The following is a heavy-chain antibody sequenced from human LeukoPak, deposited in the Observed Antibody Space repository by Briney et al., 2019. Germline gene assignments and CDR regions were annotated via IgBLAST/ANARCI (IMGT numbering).Heavy chain of an antibody. D-gene: IGHD2-2*01. CDR2: IYTSGST. CDR3: AEGLGIYFSSNRFYGGALYY. V-gene: IGHV4-61*02. Sequence: SETLSLTCTVSGGSISSGSYYWSWIRQPAGKGLEWIGRIYTSGSTNYNPSLKSRVTISVDTSKNQFSLKLSSVTAADTAVYYCAEGLGIYFSSNRFYGGALYYWGQGTLVHVSS. J-gene: IGHJ4*02. CDR1: GGSISSGSYY.